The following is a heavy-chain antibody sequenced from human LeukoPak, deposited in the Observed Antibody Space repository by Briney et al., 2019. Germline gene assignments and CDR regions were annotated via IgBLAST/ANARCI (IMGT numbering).Heavy chain of an antibody. Sequence: ASVKVSCKASGYTFTDYYMHWLRQAPGQGLEWMGWINPNSGGTDYAQKFQGRATMTRDTSISTAYMELSRLRSNDTAVYYCVREVSVGPTTIVDYWGQGSLVTVSS. V-gene: IGHV1-2*02. CDR1: GYTFTDYY. CDR3: VREVSVGPTTIVDY. J-gene: IGHJ4*02. CDR2: INPNSGGT. D-gene: IGHD1-26*01.